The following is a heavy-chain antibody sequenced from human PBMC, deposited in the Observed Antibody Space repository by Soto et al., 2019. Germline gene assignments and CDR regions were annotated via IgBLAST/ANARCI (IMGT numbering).Heavy chain of an antibody. D-gene: IGHD5-12*01. V-gene: IGHV4-39*01. CDR2: IDFSGSN. Sequence: SETLSLTCAVSGASIDRGYHYWGWIRQPPGKGLEWIGNIDFSGSNYYNPSLKSRVTMSVDTPKNQLSLKLTSVTATDTAIYYCARPQRGHGGGSQFDPWGQGTLVTVSS. CDR3: ARPQRGHGGGSQFDP. J-gene: IGHJ5*02. CDR1: GASIDRGYHY.